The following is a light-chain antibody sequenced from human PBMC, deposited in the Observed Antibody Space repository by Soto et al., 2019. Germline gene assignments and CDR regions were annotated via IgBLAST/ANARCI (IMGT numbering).Light chain of an antibody. V-gene: IGLV1-40*01. J-gene: IGLJ1*01. CDR3: SLYSSNGSLI. Sequence: QSVLTQPPSVSGAPGERVTISCTGSSSDIGAGYRVRWYQQVPVTAPKLLNYGNTNRPSGVSFRFSGSTSGNTASLTISGLQAEDETAYFCSLYSSNGSLIFGPGTKVTVL. CDR2: GNT. CDR1: SSDIGAGYR.